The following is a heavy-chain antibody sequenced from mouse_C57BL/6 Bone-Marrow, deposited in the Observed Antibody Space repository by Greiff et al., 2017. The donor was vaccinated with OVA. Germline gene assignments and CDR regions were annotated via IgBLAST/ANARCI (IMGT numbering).Heavy chain of an antibody. CDR1: GYTFTDYY. J-gene: IGHJ4*01. CDR2: IYPGSGNT. D-gene: IGHD2-1*01. V-gene: IGHV1-76*01. Sequence: VQLQESGAELVRPGASVKLSCKASGYTFTDYYINWVKQRPGQGLEWIARIYPGSGNTYYNEKFKGKATLTAEKSSSTAYMQLSSLTSEDSAVYFCARRSPSTHYYAMDYWGQGTSVTVSS. CDR3: ARRSPSTHYYAMDY.